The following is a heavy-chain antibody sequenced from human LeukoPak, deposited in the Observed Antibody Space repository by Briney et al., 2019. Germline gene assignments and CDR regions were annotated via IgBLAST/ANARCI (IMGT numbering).Heavy chain of an antibody. CDR2: ISGSGGST. Sequence: GGSLRLSCAASGFTFSNYAMSWVRQAPGKGLEWVSSISGSGGSTFYADSVKGRFTISRDNSKNTLYLQMNSLRAEDTALYYCAKRGYCGGDCRYFDYWGQGTLVTVSS. D-gene: IGHD2-21*02. V-gene: IGHV3-23*01. J-gene: IGHJ4*02. CDR3: AKRGYCGGDCRYFDY. CDR1: GFTFSNYA.